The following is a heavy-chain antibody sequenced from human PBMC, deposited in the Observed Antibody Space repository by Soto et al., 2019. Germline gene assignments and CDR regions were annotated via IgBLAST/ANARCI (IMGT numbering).Heavy chain of an antibody. CDR3: ARVVIDLATITVWGYFDY. V-gene: IGHV4-31*03. CDR2: IYYSGST. J-gene: IGHJ4*02. D-gene: IGHD5-12*01. CDR1: GGSISSGGYY. Sequence: TSETLSLTCTVSGGSISSGGYYWSWIRQHPGKGLEWIGYIYYSGSTYYNPSLKSRVTISVDTSKNQFSLKLSSVTAADTAVYYCARVVIDLATITVWGYFDYWGQGTLVTVSS.